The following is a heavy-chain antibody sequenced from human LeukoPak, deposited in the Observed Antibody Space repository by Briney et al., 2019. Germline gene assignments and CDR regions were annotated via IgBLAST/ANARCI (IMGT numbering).Heavy chain of an antibody. V-gene: IGHV3-21*01. CDR2: ISSSSSYI. CDR3: ASAEWELHLDY. Sequence: GGSLRLSCAASGFTFSSYSMNWVRQAPGKGLEWVSSISSSSSYIYYAGSVKGRFTISRDNAKNSLYMQMNSLRAEDTAVYYCASAEWELHLDYWGQGTLVTVSS. D-gene: IGHD1-26*01. J-gene: IGHJ4*02. CDR1: GFTFSSYS.